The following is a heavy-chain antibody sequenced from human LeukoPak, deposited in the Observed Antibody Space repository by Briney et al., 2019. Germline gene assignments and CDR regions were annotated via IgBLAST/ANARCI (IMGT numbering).Heavy chain of an antibody. CDR3: ARHNGDNWNYGRFHWFDP. CDR2: IYHSGST. CDR1: GYSISSGYY. V-gene: IGHV4-38-2*01. D-gene: IGHD1-7*01. J-gene: IGHJ5*02. Sequence: SETLSLTCAVSGYSISSGYYWGWIRQPPGKGLEWIGSIYHSGSTYYNPSLKSRVTISVDTSKNQFSLKLSSVTAADAAVYYCARHNGDNWNYGRFHWFDPWGQGTLVTVSS.